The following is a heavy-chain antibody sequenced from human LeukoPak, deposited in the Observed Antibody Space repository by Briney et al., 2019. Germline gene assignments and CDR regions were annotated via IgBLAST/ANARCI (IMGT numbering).Heavy chain of an antibody. Sequence: SETLSLTCDVNGGSFTGHYWSWIRQPPGKGLEWIGEINHSGDTYYNPSLKSRLTMSEDTSKNQLSLILTSVTAADTAVYYCSRGRKGSSSWYGMDVWGNGTTVIVSS. V-gene: IGHV4-34*01. J-gene: IGHJ6*04. CDR1: GGSFTGHY. D-gene: IGHD6-13*01. CDR3: SRGRKGSSSWYGMDV. CDR2: INHSGDT.